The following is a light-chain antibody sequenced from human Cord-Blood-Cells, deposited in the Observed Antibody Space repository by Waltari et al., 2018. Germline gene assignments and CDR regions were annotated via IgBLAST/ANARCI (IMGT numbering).Light chain of an antibody. CDR3: RQGSNWPPAIT. Sequence: IVLTQSPATLALSPGDRSTPRCRARQIVSRHLACYQQKPGQAPRLLIHDASNRATAIPARFSGSGSSTDVTLNISSLEPEDFAGYYCRQGSNWPPAITSGPGTKVNIK. CDR1: QIVSRH. CDR2: DAS. J-gene: IGKJ3*01. V-gene: IGKV3-11*01.